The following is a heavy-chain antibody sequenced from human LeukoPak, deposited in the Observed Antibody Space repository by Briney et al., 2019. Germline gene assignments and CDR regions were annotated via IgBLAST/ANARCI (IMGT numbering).Heavy chain of an antibody. V-gene: IGHV4-59*08. CDR1: GGSISSYY. CDR3: ARALGSSPDTYFDY. Sequence: PSETLSLTCTVSGGSISSYYWSWIRQPPGKGLEWIGYIYYSGSTNYNPSLKSRVTISVDTSKNQFSLKLSSVTAADTAVYYCARALGSSPDTYFDYWGQGTLVTVSS. CDR2: IYYSGST. J-gene: IGHJ4*02. D-gene: IGHD6-6*01.